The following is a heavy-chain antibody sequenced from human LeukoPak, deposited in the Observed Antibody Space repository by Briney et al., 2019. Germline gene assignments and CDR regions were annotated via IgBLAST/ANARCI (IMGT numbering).Heavy chain of an antibody. Sequence: ASVKVSCKASGYTFTSYYLHWGRQPPGQGLEWMGIINPSGGRTSYAQKFQGRVTTTRDMSTSTVYMELSSLRSEDTAVYYCARGGLYYYYMDVWGKGTTVTVSS. V-gene: IGHV1-46*01. J-gene: IGHJ6*03. CDR2: INPSGGRT. CDR1: GYTFTSYY. CDR3: ARGGLYYYYMDV.